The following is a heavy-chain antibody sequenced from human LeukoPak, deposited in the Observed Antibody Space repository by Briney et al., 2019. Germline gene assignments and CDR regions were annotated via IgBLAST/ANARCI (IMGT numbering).Heavy chain of an antibody. D-gene: IGHD4-17*01. CDR1: GDSISTSAYF. CDR3: TRGTTNWFDP. CDR2: IYYSGTS. J-gene: IGHJ5*02. V-gene: IGHV4-39*07. Sequence: SKTLSLTCTVSGDSISTSAYFWGWIRQPPGKRLEWIGSIYYSGTSYSNPSLKSRVTISVDTSKNQFSLNLNSMTAADTAVYYCTRGTTNWFDPWGQGTLVTVSS.